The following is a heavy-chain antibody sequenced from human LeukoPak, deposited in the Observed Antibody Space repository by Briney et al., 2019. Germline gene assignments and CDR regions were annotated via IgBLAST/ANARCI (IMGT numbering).Heavy chain of an antibody. Sequence: PSETLSLTCTVSGGSISSGDYYWSWIRQPPGKGLEWIGYIYYSGSTYYNPSLKSRVTISVDTSKNQFSLKLSSVTAADTAVYYCARKLTTVVTTNAFDIWGQGTMVTVSS. D-gene: IGHD4-23*01. CDR1: GGSISSGDYY. V-gene: IGHV4-30-4*08. CDR2: IYYSGST. J-gene: IGHJ3*02. CDR3: ARKLTTVVTTNAFDI.